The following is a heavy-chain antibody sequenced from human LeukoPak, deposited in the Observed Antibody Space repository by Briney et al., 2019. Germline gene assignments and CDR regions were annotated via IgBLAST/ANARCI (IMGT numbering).Heavy chain of an antibody. D-gene: IGHD6-13*01. V-gene: IGHV1-24*01. CDR1: GYTLTELS. CDR2: FDPEDGET. J-gene: IGHJ3*02. Sequence: VASVKVSCKVSGYTLTELSIHWVRQAPGKGLEWMGGFDPEDGETIYAQKFQGRVTMTEDTSTDTAYMELSSLRSEDTAVYYCATASWREGHGGAFDIWGQGTMVTVSS. CDR3: ATASWREGHGGAFDI.